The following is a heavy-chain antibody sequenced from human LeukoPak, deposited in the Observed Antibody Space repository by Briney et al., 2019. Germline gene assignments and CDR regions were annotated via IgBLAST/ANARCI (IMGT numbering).Heavy chain of an antibody. Sequence: ASVKVSCKASGYTFTDYGTAWVRQAPGQGLEWMGWISAHSGNRLYAQNLQGRVTMTTDTSTTTAYMELRSVRSDDTAVFFCARVVREGGWSSYYFDYWGQGTLVTVSS. J-gene: IGHJ4*02. CDR3: ARVVREGGWSSYYFDY. CDR1: GYTFTDYG. D-gene: IGHD6-19*01. CDR2: ISAHSGNR. V-gene: IGHV1-18*01.